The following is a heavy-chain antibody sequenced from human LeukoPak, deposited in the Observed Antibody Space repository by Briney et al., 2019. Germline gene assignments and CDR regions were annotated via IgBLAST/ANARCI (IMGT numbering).Heavy chain of an antibody. CDR3: ARDQSGYED. CDR2: ISEDGGST. CDR1: GFRFSNSW. D-gene: IGHD6-13*01. J-gene: IGHJ4*02. V-gene: IGHV3-74*01. Sequence: GGSLRLSCAASGFRFSNSWMHSARQAPGKGMVWVSHISEDGGSTRYVDSVKGRFTISRDNARNTLFLQMNSLRAEDTAVYYCARDQSGYEDWGQGTLVTVSS.